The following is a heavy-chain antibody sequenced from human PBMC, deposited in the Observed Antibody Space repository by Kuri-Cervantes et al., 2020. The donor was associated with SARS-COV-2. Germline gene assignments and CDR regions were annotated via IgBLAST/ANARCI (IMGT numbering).Heavy chain of an antibody. CDR1: GFTFDDYA. V-gene: IGHV3-9*03. Sequence: SLKISCAASGFTFDDYAMHWVRQAPGKGLEWVSGISWNSGSIGYADSVKGRFTISRDNAKNSLYLQMNSLRAEDMALYFCAKASLRWFIVDSWGQGTLVTLSS. J-gene: IGHJ4*02. CDR3: AKASLRWFIVDS. D-gene: IGHD3-10*01. CDR2: ISWNSGSI.